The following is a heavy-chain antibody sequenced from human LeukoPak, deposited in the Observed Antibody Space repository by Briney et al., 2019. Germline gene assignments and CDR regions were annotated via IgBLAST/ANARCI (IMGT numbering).Heavy chain of an antibody. CDR3: ARELPVPDDAFDI. J-gene: IGHJ3*02. V-gene: IGHV3-48*01. CDR1: GFTFSSYS. Sequence: PGGSLRLSCAASGFTFSSYSMNWVRQAPGKGLEWVSYISSSSSTIYYADSVKGRFTISRDNSKNSLDLQMNSLRAEDTAGYYCARELPVPDDAFDIWGEGTMVTVSS. CDR2: ISSSSSTI. D-gene: IGHD1-14*01.